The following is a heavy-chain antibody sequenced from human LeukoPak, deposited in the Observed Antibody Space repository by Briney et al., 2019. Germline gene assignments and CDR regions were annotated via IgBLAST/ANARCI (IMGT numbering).Heavy chain of an antibody. CDR2: IYSDGST. Sequence: GGSLRLSCAASGFTFSSNYMSWVRQAPGKGLKWVSEIYSDGSTYYAASVKGRFSISRDNSKNTVYLQMKSLRAEDTAVYYCARELREHGVFDIWGQGTMVTVSS. CDR1: GFTFSSNY. V-gene: IGHV3-53*01. D-gene: IGHD1-26*01. CDR3: ARELREHGVFDI. J-gene: IGHJ3*02.